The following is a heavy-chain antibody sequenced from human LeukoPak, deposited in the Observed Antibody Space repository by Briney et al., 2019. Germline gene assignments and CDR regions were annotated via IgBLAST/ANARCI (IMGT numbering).Heavy chain of an antibody. CDR2: IYPGDSDT. D-gene: IGHD3-10*01. Sequence: GESLKISCKGSGYIFTSYWIGWVRQMPGKGLEWMGIIYPGDSDTRYSPSFQGQVTISADKSISTAYLQWSSLKASDTATYYCARRAAYYTANWFDPWGQGTLVTVSS. CDR3: ARRAAYYTANWFDP. V-gene: IGHV5-51*01. J-gene: IGHJ5*02. CDR1: GYIFTSYW.